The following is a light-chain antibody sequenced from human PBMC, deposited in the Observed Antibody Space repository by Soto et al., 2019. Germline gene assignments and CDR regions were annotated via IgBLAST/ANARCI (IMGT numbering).Light chain of an antibody. Sequence: EIVMTQSPATLSVSPWERATLSCRASQSVSSNLACYQQKPGQAPRLLIYGASTRATGIPARFSGSWSGTEFTLTISSLQSEDFAVYYSQQYNNWWTFGQGTKVDIK. V-gene: IGKV3-15*01. J-gene: IGKJ1*01. CDR3: QQYNNWWT. CDR1: QSVSSN. CDR2: GAS.